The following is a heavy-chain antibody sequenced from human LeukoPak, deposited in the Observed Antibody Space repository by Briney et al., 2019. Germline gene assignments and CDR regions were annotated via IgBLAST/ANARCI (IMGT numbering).Heavy chain of an antibody. CDR1: GFTFSSYT. Sequence: GGPLSLSCRAWGFTFSSYTMMCVRQARGKGVECVSYFRSSSSYIYYADSVKSRFTISRDNAENSLYMQMNSMRAEDKAVYYCARGSEGYCSGGGCYYGMDVWGQGTTVTVSS. J-gene: IGHJ6*01. CDR3: ARGSEGYCSGGGCYYGMDV. D-gene: IGHD2-15*01. CDR2: FRSSSSYI. V-gene: IGHV3-21*01.